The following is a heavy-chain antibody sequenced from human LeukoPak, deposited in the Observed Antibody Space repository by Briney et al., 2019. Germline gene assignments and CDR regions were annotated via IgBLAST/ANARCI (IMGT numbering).Heavy chain of an antibody. CDR2: IYHSGST. J-gene: IGHJ4*02. CDR3: ARKRVVGATNLFDY. CDR1: GGSISSSNW. D-gene: IGHD1-26*01. Sequence: SETLSLTCAVSGGSISSSNWWSWVRQPPGKGLEWIGEIYHSGSTNYNPSLKSRVTISVDKSKNQFSLKLSSVTAADTAVYYCARKRVVGATNLFDYWGQGTLVTVSS. V-gene: IGHV4-4*02.